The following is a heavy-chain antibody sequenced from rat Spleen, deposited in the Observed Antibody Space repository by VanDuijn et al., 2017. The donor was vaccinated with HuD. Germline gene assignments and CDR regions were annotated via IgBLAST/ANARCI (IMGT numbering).Heavy chain of an antibody. V-gene: IGHV5-29*01. CDR2: ISYDGSST. CDR3: ATRGNNPFAY. CDR1: GFTFSDYY. J-gene: IGHJ1*01. D-gene: IGHD1-4*01. Sequence: EVQLVESDGGLVQPGRSLKLSCAASGFTFSDYYMAWVRQAPTKGLEWVATISYDGSSTYYRDSVKGRFTISRDNAKSTLYLQMDSLRSEDTATYYCATRGNNPFAYWGPGTMVTVTS.